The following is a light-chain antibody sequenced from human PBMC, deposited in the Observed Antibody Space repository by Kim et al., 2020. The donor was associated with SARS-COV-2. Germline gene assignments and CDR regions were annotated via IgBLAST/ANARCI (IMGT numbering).Light chain of an antibody. V-gene: IGLV1-40*01. Sequence: QSVLTQPPSVSGVPGQRVTISCNGSSSNIGAGYDVHWYQQLPGTAPKLLIYGNSNRPSGVPDRFSGSKSGTSASLAITGLQAEDEADYYCQSYDSSLSVVFGGGTQLTVL. J-gene: IGLJ2*01. CDR2: GNS. CDR1: SSNIGAGYD. CDR3: QSYDSSLSVV.